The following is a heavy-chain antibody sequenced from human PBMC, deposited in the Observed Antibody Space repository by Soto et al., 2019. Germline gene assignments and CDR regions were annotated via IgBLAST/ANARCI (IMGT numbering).Heavy chain of an antibody. Sequence: QVQLVQSGGGLVKPGGSLTLSCAASGFTFSDHYMSWLRKAPGKGLEWISYISDTSTTIYYADSVKGRFTISRDNAKNSLYLQMNRLRAEDKAVYYCARGRKRSRYGGLDFWGQGAQVTVSS. CDR3: ARGRKRSRYGGLDF. J-gene: IGHJ4*02. CDR2: ISDTSTTI. D-gene: IGHD3-16*01. V-gene: IGHV3-11*01. CDR1: GFTFSDHY.